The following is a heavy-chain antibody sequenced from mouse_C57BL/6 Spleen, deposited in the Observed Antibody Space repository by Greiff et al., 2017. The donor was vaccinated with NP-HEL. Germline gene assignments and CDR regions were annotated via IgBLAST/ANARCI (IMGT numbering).Heavy chain of an antibody. V-gene: IGHV1-58*01. CDR3: ARSLYYYGSSYGYFDV. CDR2: IYIGNGYT. Sequence: EVQLQQSGAELVRPGSSVKMSCKTSGYTFTSCGINWVKQRPGQGLEWIGYIYIGNGYTEYNEKFKGKATLTSDTSSSTAYMQLSSLTSEDSAIYFCARSLYYYGSSYGYFDVWGTGTTVTVSS. D-gene: IGHD1-1*01. CDR1: GYTFTSCG. J-gene: IGHJ1*03.